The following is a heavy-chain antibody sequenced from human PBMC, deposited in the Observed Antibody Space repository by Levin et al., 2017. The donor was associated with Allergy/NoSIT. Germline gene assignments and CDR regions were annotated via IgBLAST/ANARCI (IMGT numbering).Heavy chain of an antibody. V-gene: IGHV1-3*01. CDR3: ARRADGHCDVTFCPTPLDR. D-gene: IGHD2-2*03. Sequence: ASVKVSCKASGYTFNIHAIHWVRQAPGQRLEGMGWINACNGDPKCSQTFQDRVTISRDTSANTAYMQVTSLRSEDTALYYGARRADGHCDVTFCPTPLDRWGQGTLVTVSS. J-gene: IGHJ5*02. CDR1: GYTFNIHA. CDR2: INACNGDP.